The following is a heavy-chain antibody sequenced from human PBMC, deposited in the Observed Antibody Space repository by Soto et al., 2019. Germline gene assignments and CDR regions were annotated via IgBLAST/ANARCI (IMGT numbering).Heavy chain of an antibody. CDR1: GFTFSNAW. CDR2: IKSKTDGGTT. D-gene: IGHD6-19*01. Sequence: GGSLRLSCAASGFTFSNAWMSWDRQAPGKGLEWVGRIKSKTDGGTTDYAAPVKGRFTISRDDSKNTLYLQMNSLKTADTAVYYCARLQGRADSGWWANWFDPWGQGTLVTVSS. J-gene: IGHJ5*02. CDR3: ARLQGRADSGWWANWFDP. V-gene: IGHV3-15*01.